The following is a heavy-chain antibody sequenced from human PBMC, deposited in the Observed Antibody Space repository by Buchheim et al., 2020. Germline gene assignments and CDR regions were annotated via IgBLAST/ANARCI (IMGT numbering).Heavy chain of an antibody. J-gene: IGHJ6*02. CDR1: GFTFSSYS. V-gene: IGHV3-48*01. D-gene: IGHD3-10*01. CDR3: ASLRWFGELRYYYYGMDV. Sequence: EVQLVESGGGLVQPGGSLRLSCAASGFTFSSYSMNWVRQAPGKGLEWVSYISSSSSTIYYADSVKGRFTISRDNAKNSLYLQMNSLRAEDTAVYYCASLRWFGELRYYYYGMDVWGQGTT. CDR2: ISSSSSTI.